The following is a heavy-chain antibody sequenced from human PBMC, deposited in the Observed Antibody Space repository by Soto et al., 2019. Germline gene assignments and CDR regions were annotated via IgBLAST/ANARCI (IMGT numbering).Heavy chain of an antibody. CDR1: GFTFSSYW. D-gene: IGHD2-15*01. CDR3: VRTSLVLAAATREDY. V-gene: IGHV3-74*01. J-gene: IGHJ4*02. CDR2: INSDGSST. Sequence: EVQLVESGGGLVQPGESLRLSCAASGFTFSSYWMHWVRQAPGKGLVWVSRINSDGSSTSYAGSVKGRFTISRDNAKNTLYLQMTSLRAEDTAVYYCVRTSLVLAAATREDYWGQGTLVTVSS.